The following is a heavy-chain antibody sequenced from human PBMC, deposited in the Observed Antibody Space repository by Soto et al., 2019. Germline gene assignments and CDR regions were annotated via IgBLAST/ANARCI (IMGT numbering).Heavy chain of an antibody. V-gene: IGHV4-39*01. CDR2: IYYTGST. CDR1: GDSISSSGFY. J-gene: IGHJ4*02. Sequence: SLTCTVSGDSISSSGFYGVWIRQPPGKGLEWIATIYYTGSTYYNPSLKSRVTISVDTSKNQFSLGLSSVTAADTAVYYCARLRGFCTSTSCHFDYWGQGTLVTVSS. CDR3: ARLRGFCTSTSCHFDY. D-gene: IGHD2-2*01.